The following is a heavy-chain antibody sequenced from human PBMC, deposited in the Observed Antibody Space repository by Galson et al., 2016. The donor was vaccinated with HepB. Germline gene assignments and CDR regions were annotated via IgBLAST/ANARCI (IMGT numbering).Heavy chain of an antibody. Sequence: SLRLSCAASGFTFSDYYMSWVRQAPGKGLEWLSIISGSGISIYYADSVKGRFTVSRDNTTNLVYLQTNSLRAEDTAVYYCARDRIPDRYYGLSVWGHGTTVTVSS. J-gene: IGHJ6*02. V-gene: IGHV3-11*01. D-gene: IGHD1-14*01. CDR3: ARDRIPDRYYGLSV. CDR1: GFTFSDYY. CDR2: ISGSGISI.